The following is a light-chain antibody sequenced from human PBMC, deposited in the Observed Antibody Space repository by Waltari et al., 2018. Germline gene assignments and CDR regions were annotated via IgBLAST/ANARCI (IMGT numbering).Light chain of an antibody. J-gene: IGLJ6*01. V-gene: IGLV2-14*03. Sequence: QSALTQPASVSGSPGQSLTISCTGTPRHLGGYHHATWYQQHPGKVPKLIIYDVSGRPSGVSNRFSGSKSGNTASLTISGLQAEDEADYYCSSYTSSTTNVFGSGTKVTVL. CDR2: DVS. CDR1: PRHLGGYHH. CDR3: SSYTSSTTNV.